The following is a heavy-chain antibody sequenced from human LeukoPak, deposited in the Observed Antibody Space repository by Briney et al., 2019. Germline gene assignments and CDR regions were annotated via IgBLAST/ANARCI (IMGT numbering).Heavy chain of an antibody. Sequence: SVKVFYKTSGGALNSYAISWVRQAPGQGLEWMGGIIPFFGTPNYAQKFQGRVTITADESTSTAYMELSSLRSEDTAVYYCARGDSTGWYAANWGQGTLVTVSS. CDR2: IIPFFGTP. V-gene: IGHV1-69*13. CDR1: GGALNSYA. CDR3: ARGDSTGWYAAN. J-gene: IGHJ4*02. D-gene: IGHD6-19*01.